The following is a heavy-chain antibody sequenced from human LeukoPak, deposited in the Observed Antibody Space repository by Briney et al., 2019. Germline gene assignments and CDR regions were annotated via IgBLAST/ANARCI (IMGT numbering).Heavy chain of an antibody. CDR1: GFTFSSYG. V-gene: IGHV3-30*02. J-gene: IGHJ4*02. CDR2: IRYDGSDE. Sequence: GGSLRPSCAASGFTFSSYGMHWVRQAPGKGLEWVAFIRYDGSDEYYADSVKGRFTISRDDSKNTLYLQMNSLRTEDTAVYYCCRRWYSSGWSPDYWGQGTLVTVSS. CDR3: CRRWYSSGWSPDY. D-gene: IGHD6-19*01.